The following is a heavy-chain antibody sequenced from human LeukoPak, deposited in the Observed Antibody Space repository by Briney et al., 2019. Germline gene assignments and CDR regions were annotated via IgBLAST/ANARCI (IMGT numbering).Heavy chain of an antibody. CDR2: VWYDGSNK. Sequence: PGRSLRLSCTASGFTFSDHGMNSVRQAPGKGLERVAVVWYDGSNKNYADSVKGRFTISRDNSKSTLYLQMNSLRAEDTAVYYCARWGDGKRFDYWGPGTLVTVSS. D-gene: IGHD2-21*02. CDR3: ARWGDGKRFDY. CDR1: GFTFSDHG. J-gene: IGHJ4*02. V-gene: IGHV3-33*01.